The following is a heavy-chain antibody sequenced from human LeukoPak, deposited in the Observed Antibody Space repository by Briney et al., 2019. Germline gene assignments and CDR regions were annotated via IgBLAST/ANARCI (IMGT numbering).Heavy chain of an antibody. D-gene: IGHD1-26*01. CDR1: GFTFSSYS. J-gene: IGHJ4*01. V-gene: IGHV3-48*01. CDR3: RGAGSPYYTY. CDR2: ISSSSSTI. Sequence: PGGSVRLSCAASGFTFSSYSMNWVRQARGKGLEWVSYISSSSSTIYYADSVKGRFTISRDNAKNSLYLQMNSLTAEDTAVYYCRGAGSPYYTYWGQGTLVTVSS.